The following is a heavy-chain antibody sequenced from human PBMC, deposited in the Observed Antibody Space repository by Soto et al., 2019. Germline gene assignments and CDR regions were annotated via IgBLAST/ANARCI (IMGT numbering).Heavy chain of an antibody. Sequence: EVQLVESGGDLVQPGGSLRLSFAASGFTVSSSYMGWVRQAPGKGLEWVSSSYTGVNTYYAESVRGRFTISKDHFKDTLYLQMNNLRVDDTAMYYCARHVGSYWYFDLWGRGTLVTVSS. CDR1: GFTVSSSY. D-gene: IGHD1-26*01. J-gene: IGHJ2*01. V-gene: IGHV3-66*04. CDR2: SYTGVNT. CDR3: ARHVGSYWYFDL.